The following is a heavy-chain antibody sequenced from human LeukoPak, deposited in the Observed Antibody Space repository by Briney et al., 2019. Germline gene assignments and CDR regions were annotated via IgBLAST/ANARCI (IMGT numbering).Heavy chain of an antibody. J-gene: IGHJ4*02. CDR2: ISSCSSYI. D-gene: IGHD1-26*01. V-gene: IGHV3-21*01. CDR1: RFTLCGYS. Sequence: GGSLRLSPAPSRFTLCGYSMSGVPQAPRKGLEWVLSISSCSSYIYYADSVKGRFTISRDNAKNSLYLQMNSLRAEDTAVYYCARDMVIVGGTKGGLDYWGQGTLVTVSS. CDR3: ARDMVIVGGTKGGLDY.